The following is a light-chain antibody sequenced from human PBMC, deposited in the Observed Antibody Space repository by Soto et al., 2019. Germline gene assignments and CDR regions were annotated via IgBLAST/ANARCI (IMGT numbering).Light chain of an antibody. CDR3: SSYTSSSTLEV. CDR2: EVN. CDR1: SSDVGGYNY. V-gene: IGLV2-14*01. J-gene: IGLJ1*01. Sequence: QSALTQPASVSGSPGQSISISCTGTSSDVGGYNYVSWYQQHPGKDPKLMIYEVNSRPSGVSNRFSGSKSGNTASLTISGLEAEDEADYYCSSYTSSSTLEVFGTGTKLTVL.